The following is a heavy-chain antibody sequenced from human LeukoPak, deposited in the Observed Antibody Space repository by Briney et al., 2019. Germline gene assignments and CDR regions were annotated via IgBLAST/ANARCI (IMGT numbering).Heavy chain of an antibody. CDR2: IYYSGST. J-gene: IGHJ4*02. V-gene: IGHV4-59*01. CDR3: ARGDVEVVTQFDY. CDR1: GGSISSYY. Sequence: SETLSLTCTVSGGSISSYYWSWIRQPPGKGLEWIGYIYYSGSTNYNPSLKSRVTISVDTSKNQFSLKLSSVTAADTAVYYCARGDVEVVTQFDYWGQGTLVTVSS. D-gene: IGHD3-22*01.